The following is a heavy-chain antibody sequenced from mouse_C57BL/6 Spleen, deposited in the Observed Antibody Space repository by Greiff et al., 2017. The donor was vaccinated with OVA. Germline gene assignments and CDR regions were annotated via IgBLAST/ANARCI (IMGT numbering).Heavy chain of an antibody. J-gene: IGHJ3*01. Sequence: VKLMESGPGLVQPSQSLSITCTVSGFSLTSYGVHWVRQSPGKGLEWLGVIWRGGSTDYNAAFISRPSISKDNSKSQVFFKMNSLQADDTAIYYCARDRFAYWGQGTLVTVSA. CDR2: IWRGGST. CDR3: ARDRFAY. CDR1: GFSLTSYG. V-gene: IGHV2-2*01.